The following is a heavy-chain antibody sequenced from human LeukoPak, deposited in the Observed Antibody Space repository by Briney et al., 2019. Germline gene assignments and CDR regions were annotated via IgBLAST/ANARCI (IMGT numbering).Heavy chain of an antibody. CDR1: GFTFSNYG. V-gene: IGHV1-18*01. D-gene: IGHD2-15*01. CDR2: ISAYNGNT. CDR3: ARDRVLGKYCSGGSCYSGGYAFDI. Sequence: GGSLRLSCAASGFTFSNYGVHWVRQAPDKGLEWVGWISAYNGNTNYAQKLQGRVTMTTDTSTSTAYMELRSLRSDDTAVYYCARDRVLGKYCSGGSCYSGGYAFDIWGQGTMVTVSS. J-gene: IGHJ3*02.